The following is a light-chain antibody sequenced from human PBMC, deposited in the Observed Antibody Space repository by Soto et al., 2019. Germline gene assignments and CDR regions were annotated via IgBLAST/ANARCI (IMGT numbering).Light chain of an antibody. J-gene: IGKJ5*01. CDR1: QSVSSN. Sequence: VLSQAPATLSLAPGERATLSCRASQSVSSNLAWYQQRPGQAARLLIYDASNRATGIPTRFSGSGPGTDFTPTISRLEPEDFAVYYCQRFCGSLPVPFGQGTRLEI. V-gene: IGKV3D-11*03. CDR3: QRFCGSLPVP. CDR2: DAS.